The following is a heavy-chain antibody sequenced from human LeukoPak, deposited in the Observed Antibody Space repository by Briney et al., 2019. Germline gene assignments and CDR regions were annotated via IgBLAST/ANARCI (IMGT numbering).Heavy chain of an antibody. D-gene: IGHD6-19*01. V-gene: IGHV3-64D*09. CDR2: ISSNGGST. J-gene: IGHJ4*02. CDR1: GLSFSNYA. Sequence: PGGSLRLSCSASGLSFSNYAMHWVRQAPGKGLEYVSAISSNGGSTYYADSVKGRFTISRDNSKNTLYLQMSSLRAEDTAIYYRVKARLAVAVYFDSWGQGTLVTVSS. CDR3: VKARLAVAVYFDS.